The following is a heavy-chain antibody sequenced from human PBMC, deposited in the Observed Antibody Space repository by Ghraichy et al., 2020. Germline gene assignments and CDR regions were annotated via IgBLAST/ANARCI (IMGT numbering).Heavy chain of an antibody. D-gene: IGHD3-16*01. CDR1: GYTLTELS. V-gene: IGHV1-24*01. CDR2: FDPEDGET. CDR3: ATGKSVLTSALWVYFDY. Sequence: ASVKVSCKVSGYTLTELSMHWVRQAPGKGLEWMGGFDPEDGETIYAQKFQGRVTMTEDTSTDTAYMELSSLRSEDTAVYYCATGKSVLTSALWVYFDYWGQGTLVTVSS. J-gene: IGHJ4*02.